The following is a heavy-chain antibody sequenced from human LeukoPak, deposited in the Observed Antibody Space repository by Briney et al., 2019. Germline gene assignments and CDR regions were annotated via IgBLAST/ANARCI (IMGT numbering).Heavy chain of an antibody. CDR3: ARDRAARLLDY. V-gene: IGHV4-30-4*08. D-gene: IGHD6-6*01. CDR2: IYYSGST. CDR1: GGSISSGDYY. J-gene: IGHJ4*02. Sequence: SETLSLTCTVSGGSISSGDYYWSWIRQPPGKGQEWIGYIYYSGSTYYNPSLKSRVTISVDTSKNQFSLKLSSVTAADTAVYYCARDRAARLLDYWGQGTLVTVSS.